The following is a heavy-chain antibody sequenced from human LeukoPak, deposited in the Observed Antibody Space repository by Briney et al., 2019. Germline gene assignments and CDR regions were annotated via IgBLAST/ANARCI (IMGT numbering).Heavy chain of an antibody. CDR1: GYSFTNYW. Sequence: GESLKISCQVSGYSFTNYWIGWVRQMPGKGLEWMGSIDPGDSDTRYSPSFQGQVTISADKSISTAYLQWSSLKASDTAMYYCARLYYGGNSQMGAFDIWGQGTMVTVSS. CDR2: IDPGDSDT. V-gene: IGHV5-51*01. J-gene: IGHJ3*02. D-gene: IGHD4-23*01. CDR3: ARLYYGGNSQMGAFDI.